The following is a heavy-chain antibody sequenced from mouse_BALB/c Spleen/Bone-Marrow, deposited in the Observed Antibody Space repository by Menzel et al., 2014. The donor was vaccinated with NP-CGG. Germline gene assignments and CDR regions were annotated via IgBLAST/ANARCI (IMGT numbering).Heavy chain of an antibody. Sequence: EVQGVESGAELVKPGASVKLSCTASGFNIKDTYLHWVKQRPEQGLDWIGRIDPAIFTKYDPKFQGKATITADTSSNTAYLHLSSLTSEDTAVYYCASYRYGWYFDGWGAGTTVTVSS. D-gene: IGHD2-14*01. CDR3: ASYRYGWYFDG. CDR1: GFNIKDTY. J-gene: IGHJ1*01. CDR2: IDPAIFT. V-gene: IGHV14-3*02.